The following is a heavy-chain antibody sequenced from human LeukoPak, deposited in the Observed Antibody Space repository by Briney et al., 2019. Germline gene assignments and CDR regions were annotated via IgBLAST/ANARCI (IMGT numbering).Heavy chain of an antibody. V-gene: IGHV3-30-3*01. CDR3: ARDSTYYYESGSSGPHYFDN. J-gene: IGHJ4*02. D-gene: IGHD3-10*01. CDR1: GFNFGNYA. Sequence: PGGSLRPSCAASGFNFGNYAMHWVRQAPGKGLEWVSLIPSGGFYEYYADSVKGRFTISRDDSGNTLYLQLNSLRPEDTAVYYCARDSTYYYESGSSGPHYFDNWGQGTLVTVSS. CDR2: IPSGGFYE.